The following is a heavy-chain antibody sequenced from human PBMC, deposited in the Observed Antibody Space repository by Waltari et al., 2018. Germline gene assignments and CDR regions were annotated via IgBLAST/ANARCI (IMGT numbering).Heavy chain of an antibody. V-gene: IGHV3-74*01. CDR3: ARGGDSSSWYPGYFDY. Sequence: EVQLVESGGGLVQPGGSLRLSCAASGFTFGSYWLPWVRQGPGKGLVWVSRIKSDGSSTSYADSVKGRFTISRDNARNTLYLQMNSLRAEDTAVYYCARGGDSSSWYPGYFDYWGQGTLVTVSS. D-gene: IGHD6-13*01. CDR1: GFTFGSYW. CDR2: IKSDGSST. J-gene: IGHJ4*02.